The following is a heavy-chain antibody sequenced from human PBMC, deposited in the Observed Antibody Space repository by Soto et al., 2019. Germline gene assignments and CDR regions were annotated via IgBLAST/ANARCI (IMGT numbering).Heavy chain of an antibody. J-gene: IGHJ4*02. V-gene: IGHV4-39*07. Sequence: SETLSLTCTVSGGSISSSSYYWGWIRQPPGKGLEWIWSIYYSGYTYYNPSLKSRVTISVDKSKNQFSLKLTSVTAADTAVYFCARARATIAAAAIFHCWGQGTLVTVS. CDR1: GGSISSSSYY. CDR2: IYYSGYT. CDR3: ARARATIAAAAIFHC. D-gene: IGHD6-13*01.